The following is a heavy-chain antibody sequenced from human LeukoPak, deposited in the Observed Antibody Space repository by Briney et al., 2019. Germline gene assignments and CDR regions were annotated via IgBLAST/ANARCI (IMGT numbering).Heavy chain of an antibody. CDR3: AEGGGYYYDSSGYYERAPFEP. Sequence: SETLSLTCTVSGGSISSYYWSWIRQPAGKGLEWIGRIYTSGSTNYNPSLKSRVTMSVDTSKNQFSLKLSSVTAADTAGYYCAEGGGYYYDSSGYYERAPFEPWGQGNLVNVSS. CDR2: IYTSGST. J-gene: IGHJ5*02. D-gene: IGHD3-22*01. V-gene: IGHV4-4*07. CDR1: GGSISSYY.